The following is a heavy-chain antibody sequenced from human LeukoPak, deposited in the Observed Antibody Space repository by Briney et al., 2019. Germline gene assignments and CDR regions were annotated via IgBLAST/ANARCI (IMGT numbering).Heavy chain of an antibody. D-gene: IGHD3-9*01. Sequence: PSETLSLTCAVSGYSISSGYYWGRIRQPPGKGLEWIGSIYHSGSTYYNPSLKSRVTISVDTSKNQFSLRLSSVTAADTAVYYCARQPPLRYFDWFPRTYYFDYWGQGTLVTVSS. CDR2: IYHSGST. V-gene: IGHV4-38-2*01. CDR1: GYSISSGYY. CDR3: ARQPPLRYFDWFPRTYYFDY. J-gene: IGHJ4*02.